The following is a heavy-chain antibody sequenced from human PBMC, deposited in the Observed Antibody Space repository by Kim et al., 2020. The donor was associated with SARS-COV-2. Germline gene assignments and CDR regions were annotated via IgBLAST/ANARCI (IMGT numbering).Heavy chain of an antibody. CDR3: AKDPRLIYDFWSGYPTGGYYYYGMDV. V-gene: IGHV3-30*18. D-gene: IGHD3-3*01. Sequence: GGSLRLSCAASGFTFSSYGMHWVRQAPGKGLEWVAVISYDGSNKYYADSVKGRFTISRDNSKNTLYLQMNSLRAEDTAVYYCAKDPRLIYDFWSGYPTGGYYYYGMDVWGQGTTVTVSS. J-gene: IGHJ6*02. CDR2: ISYDGSNK. CDR1: GFTFSSYG.